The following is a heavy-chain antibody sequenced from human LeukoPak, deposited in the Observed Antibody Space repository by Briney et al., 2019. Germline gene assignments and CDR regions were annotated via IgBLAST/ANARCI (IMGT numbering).Heavy chain of an antibody. CDR2: ISGGDPIT. Sequence: PGGSLRLSCAASGFTLSSYVMSWVRQAPGKGLEWISGISGGDPITYYADSVKGRFTISRDNSKNTLYLQMNSLGVEDTALYYCARRSSTSTYRWFDPWGQGTLVSVSS. J-gene: IGHJ5*02. CDR1: GFTLSSYV. CDR3: ARRSSTSTYRWFDP. D-gene: IGHD2-2*01. V-gene: IGHV3-23*01.